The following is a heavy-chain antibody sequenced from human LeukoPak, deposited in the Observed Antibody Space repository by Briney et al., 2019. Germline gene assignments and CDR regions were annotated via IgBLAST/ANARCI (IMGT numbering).Heavy chain of an antibody. D-gene: IGHD3-3*01. Sequence: ASVKVSCKASGYTFNSYGISWVRQAPGQGLEWMGWISAYNGNTKYAQSLQDRLTMTTDTSTSTAYMELRSLTSDDTAVYYCARRKLKVDFWSGFDAFDIWGQGTMVTVSS. CDR3: ARRKLKVDFWSGFDAFDI. J-gene: IGHJ3*02. CDR1: GYTFNSYG. CDR2: ISAYNGNT. V-gene: IGHV1-18*01.